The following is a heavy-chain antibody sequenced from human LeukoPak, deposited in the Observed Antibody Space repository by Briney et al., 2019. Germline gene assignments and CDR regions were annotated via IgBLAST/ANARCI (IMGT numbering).Heavy chain of an antibody. J-gene: IGHJ4*02. D-gene: IGHD3-9*01. CDR1: GGSISSYY. V-gene: IGHV4-59*01. CDR2: IYYSGST. Sequence: PSETLSLTCTVSGGSISSYYWSWIRQPPGEGLEWIGYIYYSGSTNYNPSLKSRVTISVDTSKNQFSLKLSSVTAADTAVYYCARAVLTGPFDYWGQGTLVTVSS. CDR3: ARAVLTGPFDY.